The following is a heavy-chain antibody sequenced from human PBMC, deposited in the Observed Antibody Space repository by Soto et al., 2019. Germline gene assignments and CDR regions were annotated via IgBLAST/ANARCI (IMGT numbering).Heavy chain of an antibody. CDR1: GGIFSSYA. D-gene: IGHD5-12*01. CDR2: IIPIFGTA. J-gene: IGHJ6*04. CDR3: ARDGGGYSGYAFSHHYGMDV. V-gene: IGHV1-69*12. Sequence: QVQLVQSGAEVKKPGSSVKVSCKASGGIFSSYAISWVRQAPGQGLEWMGGIIPIFGTANYAQKFQGRVTITADESTSTAYMELSSLRSEDTAVYYCARDGGGYSGYAFSHHYGMDVWGKGTTVTVSS.